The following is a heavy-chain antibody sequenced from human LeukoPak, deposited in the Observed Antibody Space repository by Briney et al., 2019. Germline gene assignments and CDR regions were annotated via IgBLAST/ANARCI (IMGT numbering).Heavy chain of an antibody. CDR3: ARFAVDSLMVFDY. CDR1: GGSISSYY. V-gene: IGHV4-59*08. J-gene: IGHJ4*02. Sequence: PSETLSLTCTVSGGSISSYYWSWIRQPPGKRLEWIGYIYYIGSTNYNPSLTSRVTISVDTSKNQVSLKLRFVTAADTAVYYCARFAVDSLMVFDYWGQGTLVTVSS. CDR2: IYYIGST. D-gene: IGHD5-12*01.